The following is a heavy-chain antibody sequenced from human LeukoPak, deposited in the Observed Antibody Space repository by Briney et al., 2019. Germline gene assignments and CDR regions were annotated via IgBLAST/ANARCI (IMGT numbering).Heavy chain of an antibody. V-gene: IGHV3-74*01. CDR3: ARPGVGFDY. J-gene: IGHJ4*02. Sequence: GGSLRLSCAASGFTFTSYCMHWVRQAPGKGLVWLSRINTDGTITSYADSLEGRFTISRDNAKNTVYLQMNSLRTDDTAVYYCARPGVGFDYWGQGALVTVSS. CDR2: INTDGTIT. CDR1: GFTFTSYC.